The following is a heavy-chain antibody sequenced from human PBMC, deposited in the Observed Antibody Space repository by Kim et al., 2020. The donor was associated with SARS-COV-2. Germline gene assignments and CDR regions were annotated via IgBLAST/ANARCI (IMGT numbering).Heavy chain of an antibody. CDR3: ARDIVVVVAATHDAFDI. V-gene: IGHV3-23*03. Sequence: GKGRFTNSRDNSKNTLELQMNSLRAEDTAVYYCARDIVVVVAATHDAFDIWGRGTMVTVSS. J-gene: IGHJ3*02. D-gene: IGHD2-15*01.